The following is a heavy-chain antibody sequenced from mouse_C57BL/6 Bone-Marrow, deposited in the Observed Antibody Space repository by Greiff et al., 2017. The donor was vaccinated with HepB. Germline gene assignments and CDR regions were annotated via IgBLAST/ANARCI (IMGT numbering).Heavy chain of an antibody. D-gene: IGHD1-1*01. Sequence: VKLMESGAELARPGASVKLSCKASGYTFTSYGISWVKQRTGQGLEWIGEIYPRSGNTYYNEKFKGKATLTADKSSSTAYMELRSLTSEDSAVYFCARDLLLRYAMDYWGQGTSVTVSS. J-gene: IGHJ4*01. V-gene: IGHV1-81*01. CDR2: IYPRSGNT. CDR3: ARDLLLRYAMDY. CDR1: GYTFTSYG.